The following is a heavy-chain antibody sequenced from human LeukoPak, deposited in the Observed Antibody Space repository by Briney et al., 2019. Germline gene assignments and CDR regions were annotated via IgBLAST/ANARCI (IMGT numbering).Heavy chain of an antibody. Sequence: GGSLRLSCAASGLIVNNYAMSWVRQAPGKGLEWVSAISGSGGSTYYADSVKGRFTISRDNSKNTLYLQMNSLRAEDTAVYYCAKVLEGTFDYWGQGTLVTVSS. V-gene: IGHV3-23*01. CDR2: ISGSGGST. D-gene: IGHD3-3*02. CDR3: AKVLEGTFDY. J-gene: IGHJ4*02. CDR1: GLIVNNYA.